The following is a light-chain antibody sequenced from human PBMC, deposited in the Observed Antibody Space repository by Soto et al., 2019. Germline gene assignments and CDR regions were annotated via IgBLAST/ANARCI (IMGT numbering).Light chain of an antibody. Sequence: EIVMTEYPASLSASLWESATLSCRASQSISSHLVWYQQKPGQAPRLVIYAASIRATGIPARFSGSGSGTEFTLTISSLQSEDFAVYYCQQYNDWPPWTFGQVTKVDIK. CDR1: QSISSH. V-gene: IGKV3D-15*01. J-gene: IGKJ1*01. CDR2: AAS. CDR3: QQYNDWPPWT.